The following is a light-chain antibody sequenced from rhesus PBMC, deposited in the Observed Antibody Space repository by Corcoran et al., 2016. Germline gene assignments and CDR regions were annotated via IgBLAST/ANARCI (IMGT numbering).Light chain of an antibody. V-gene: IGLV2S7*01. Sequence: QSAPTQPPSESGSPGQPVTISCTGTSSDIGGYNYVSWYQQHPGKAPKLMIYGVSTRPSGVSDRFSGSKSGNTASLTISGLQAEDEAAYYCCSYTTRSTYIFCAGTRLTVL. CDR3: CSYTTRSTYI. CDR1: SSDIGGYNY. J-gene: IGLJ1*01. CDR2: GVS.